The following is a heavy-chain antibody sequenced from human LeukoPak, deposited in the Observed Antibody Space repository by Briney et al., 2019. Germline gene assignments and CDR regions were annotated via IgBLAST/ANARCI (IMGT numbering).Heavy chain of an antibody. V-gene: IGHV3-21*04. J-gene: IGHJ4*02. CDR2: ISSSSSYI. CDR3: AKDYYGSYWTGEFDY. CDR1: GFTFSGYA. Sequence: PGGSLRLSCAASGFTFSGYAMNWVRQAPGKGLEWVSSISSSSSYIYYADSVKGRFTISRDNAKNSLYLQMNSLRAEDTALYYCAKDYYGSYWTGEFDYWGQGTLVTVSS. D-gene: IGHD1-26*01.